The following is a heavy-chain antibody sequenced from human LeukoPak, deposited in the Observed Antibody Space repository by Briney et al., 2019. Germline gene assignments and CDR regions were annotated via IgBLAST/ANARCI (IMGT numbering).Heavy chain of an antibody. CDR1: GYSISSGYY. CDR3: ARRSSSSWANYFDY. Sequence: SETLSLTCTVSGYSISSGYYWGWIRQPPGKGLEWIGSIYHSGSTYYNPSLKSRVTISVDTSKNQFSLKLSSVTAADTAVYYCARRSSSSWANYFDYWGQGTLVTVSS. J-gene: IGHJ4*02. V-gene: IGHV4-38-2*02. D-gene: IGHD6-13*01. CDR2: IYHSGST.